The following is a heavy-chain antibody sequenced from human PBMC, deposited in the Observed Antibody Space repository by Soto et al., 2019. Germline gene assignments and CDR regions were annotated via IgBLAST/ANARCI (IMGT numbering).Heavy chain of an antibody. Sequence: SETLSLTCTVSGGSISSSSYYWGWIRQPPGKGLEWIGSIYYSGSTYYNPSLKSRVTISVDTSKNQFSLKLSSVTAADTAVYYCASPYYDYVWGSYRPEHYFDYWGQGTLVTVSS. J-gene: IGHJ4*02. V-gene: IGHV4-39*01. CDR1: GGSISSSSYY. CDR2: IYYSGST. D-gene: IGHD3-16*02. CDR3: ASPYYDYVWGSYRPEHYFDY.